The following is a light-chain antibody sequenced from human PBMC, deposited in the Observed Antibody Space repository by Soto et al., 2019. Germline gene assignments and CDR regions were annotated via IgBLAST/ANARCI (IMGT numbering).Light chain of an antibody. CDR1: SSDIGSYNL. CDR3: CSYAGGTTSYV. J-gene: IGLJ1*01. CDR2: EGS. V-gene: IGLV2-23*01. Sequence: QSALTQPASVSGSPGQSITISCTGTSSDIGSYNLVSWYQQHPDKAPKLMIYEGSERPSGVSNRFSGSKSANTAALTISGLQAEDEADYYCCSYAGGTTSYVFGLGPSSPS.